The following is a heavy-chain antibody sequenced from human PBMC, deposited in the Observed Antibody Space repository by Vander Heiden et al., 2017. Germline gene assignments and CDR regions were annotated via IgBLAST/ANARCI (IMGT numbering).Heavy chain of an antibody. CDR1: GGTFSNYA. CDR3: ARYSSSFTYYYYGMDV. D-gene: IGHD6-6*01. CDR2: IIPILGTA. J-gene: IGHJ6*02. Sequence: QVQLVQSAAEVKQPGYWVKVPCKPSGGTFSNYAIMWVRQAHGPGLGWMGGIIPILGTANYAQKFQGRVTIIADKSTSTAYMELSSLRSEDTAVYYCARYSSSFTYYYYGMDVWGQGTTVTVSS. V-gene: IGHV1-69*06.